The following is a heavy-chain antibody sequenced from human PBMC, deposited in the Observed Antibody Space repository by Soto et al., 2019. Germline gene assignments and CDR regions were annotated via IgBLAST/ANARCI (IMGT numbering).Heavy chain of an antibody. CDR3: ARESEDLTSNFDY. V-gene: IGHV3-21*06. CDR1: GFTFTRYS. J-gene: IGHJ4*02. CDR2: ISSTTHYI. Sequence: EVQLLESGGGLVQPGGSLRLSCAASGFTFTRYSMNWVRQATGKGLEWVSSISSTTHYIYYADSMRGRFTISRDNAMNAVYLEINSLRAEDTAVYYCARESEDLTSNFDYWGQGTLVTVSS.